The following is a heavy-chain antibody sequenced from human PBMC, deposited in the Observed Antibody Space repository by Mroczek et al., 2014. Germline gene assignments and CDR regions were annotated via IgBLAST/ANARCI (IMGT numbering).Heavy chain of an antibody. D-gene: IGHD2-2*02. J-gene: IGHJ4*02. CDR1: VAPSAVVVTT. V-gene: IGHV4-39*01. CDR3: ARRLGVVPAATPFDY. CDR2: IYYSGST. Sequence: QVQLQQSGPGLVKPSVDPVPHPALSLVAPSAVVVTTGAGIRQPPGKGLEWIGSIYYSGSTYYNPSLKSRVTISVDTSKNQFSLKLSSVTAADTAVYYCARRLGVVPAATPFDYWGQGTLVTVSS.